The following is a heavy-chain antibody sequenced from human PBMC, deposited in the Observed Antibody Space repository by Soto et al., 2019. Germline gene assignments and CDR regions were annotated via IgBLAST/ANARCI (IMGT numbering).Heavy chain of an antibody. CDR1: GFTFSSYW. Sequence: EVQLVESGGGLVQPGGSLRLSCAASGFTFSSYWMHWVRQAPGKGLVWVSRINSDGSSTSYADSVKGRFTISRDNAKNTXXLQMNSLRAEDTAVYYCARLEDGYYYDSSGYPKDYWGQGTLVTVSS. CDR2: INSDGSST. CDR3: ARLEDGYYYDSSGYPKDY. V-gene: IGHV3-74*01. J-gene: IGHJ4*02. D-gene: IGHD3-22*01.